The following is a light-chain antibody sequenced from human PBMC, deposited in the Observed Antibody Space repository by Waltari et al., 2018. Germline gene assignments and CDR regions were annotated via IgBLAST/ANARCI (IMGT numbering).Light chain of an antibody. V-gene: IGLV1-40*01. J-gene: IGLJ2*01. CDR3: QSFVDTLIV. Sequence: QSVLTQPPSVSGAPGQRVTISCTGTSSHIGAGFDVHWYQQLPGKAPKLLIFGDSSRPSGVPDLFSCCKAGTSASLTISGLQAEDEADYCCQSFVDTLIVLGGGTKVTVL. CDR2: GDS. CDR1: SSHIGAGFD.